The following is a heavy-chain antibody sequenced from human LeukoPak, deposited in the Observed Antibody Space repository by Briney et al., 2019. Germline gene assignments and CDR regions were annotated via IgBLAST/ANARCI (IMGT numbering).Heavy chain of an antibody. V-gene: IGHV4-39*02. Sequence: SETLSLTCIVSGGSISSISSNNYHWGWIRQPPGKGLEWIGSIYYSGSTYYNPSLKSRVTISVDTPKNQFSLKLSSVTAADTALYYCAREMGVVTAHGIDVWGQGTAVTVSS. CDR3: AREMGVVTAHGIDV. CDR1: GGSISSISSNNYH. D-gene: IGHD4-23*01. CDR2: IYYSGST. J-gene: IGHJ6*02.